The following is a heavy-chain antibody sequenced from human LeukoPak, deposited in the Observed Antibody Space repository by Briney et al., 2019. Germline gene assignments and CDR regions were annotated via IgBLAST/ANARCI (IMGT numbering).Heavy chain of an antibody. D-gene: IGHD3-22*01. CDR2: ISYDGSDK. CDR1: GFTFNSYG. Sequence: PGGSLRLSCAASGFTFNSYGMHWVRQAPGKGLEWVAVISYDGSDKYYEDTVKGRFAISRDNSKNTLYLQMNSLRADDTAVYFCVKVTYNYDNLGALDLWGQGTMVTVSS. V-gene: IGHV3-30*18. CDR3: VKVTYNYDNLGALDL. J-gene: IGHJ3*01.